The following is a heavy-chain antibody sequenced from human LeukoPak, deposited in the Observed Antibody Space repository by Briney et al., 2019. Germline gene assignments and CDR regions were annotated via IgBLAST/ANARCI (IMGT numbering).Heavy chain of an antibody. CDR3: ASWDWNPNYYFDY. CDR1: GYTFTGYY. J-gene: IGHJ4*02. V-gene: IGHV1-2*06. CDR2: INPNSGGT. D-gene: IGHD1-1*01. Sequence: ASVKVSCKTSGYTFTGYYMHWVRQAPGQGLEWMGRINPNSGGTNYAQKFQGRVTMTGDTSITTAYMELNSLRSDDTAVYYCASWDWNPNYYFDYWGQGTLVTVSS.